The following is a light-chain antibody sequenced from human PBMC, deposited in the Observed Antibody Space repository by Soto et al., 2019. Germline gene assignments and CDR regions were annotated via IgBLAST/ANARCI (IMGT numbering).Light chain of an antibody. Sequence: EIVLTQSPGTLSLSPGERATLSCRASQSVSSTYLAWYQQKPGQTPRLPTSGASSRATGIPDRFSGSGSGTDFNLTISRLEPEDFAVYYCQQHGSSPFTFGPGTKVDIK. V-gene: IGKV3-20*01. CDR2: GAS. CDR3: QQHGSSPFT. J-gene: IGKJ3*01. CDR1: QSVSSTY.